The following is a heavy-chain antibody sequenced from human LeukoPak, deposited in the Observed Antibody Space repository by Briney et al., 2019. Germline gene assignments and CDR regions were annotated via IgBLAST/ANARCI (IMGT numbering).Heavy chain of an antibody. J-gene: IGHJ5*02. CDR1: GFTFDDYG. CDR3: ARDFLRDYSNYVGWFDP. D-gene: IGHD4-11*01. Sequence: GGCLRLSCAASGFTFDDYGMSWVRQAPGKGLEWVSGINWNGGSTGYADSVKGRFTISRDNAKNSLYLQMNSLRAEDTALYYCARDFLRDYSNYVGWFDPWGQGTLVTVSS. V-gene: IGHV3-20*04. CDR2: INWNGGST.